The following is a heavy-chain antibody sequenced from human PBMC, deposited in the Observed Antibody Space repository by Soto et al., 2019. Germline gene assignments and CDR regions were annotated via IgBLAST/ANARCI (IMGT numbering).Heavy chain of an antibody. V-gene: IGHV3-48*03. CDR1: GFTFSSYE. Sequence: GGSLRLSCAASGFTFSSYEMNWVRQAPGKGLEWVSYISSSGSTIYYADSVKGRFTISRDNAKNSLYLQMNSLRAEDTAVYYCARDSSSWYHYGMDVWGQGTTVTVS. D-gene: IGHD6-13*01. J-gene: IGHJ6*02. CDR2: ISSSGSTI. CDR3: ARDSSSWYHYGMDV.